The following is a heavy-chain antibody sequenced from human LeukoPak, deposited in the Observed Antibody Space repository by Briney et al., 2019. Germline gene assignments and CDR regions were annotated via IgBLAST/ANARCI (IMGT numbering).Heavy chain of an antibody. CDR1: GGSISSYY. J-gene: IGHJ4*02. D-gene: IGHD3-9*01. Sequence: SETLSLTCTVSGGSISSYYWSWIRQPAGKGLEWIGRIYTSGSTNYNPSLKSRVTISVDTSKNQFSLKLSSVTAADTAVYYCARGGLYDILTGYFPPGFDYWGQGTLVTVSS. V-gene: IGHV4-4*07. CDR2: IYTSGST. CDR3: ARGGLYDILTGYFPPGFDY.